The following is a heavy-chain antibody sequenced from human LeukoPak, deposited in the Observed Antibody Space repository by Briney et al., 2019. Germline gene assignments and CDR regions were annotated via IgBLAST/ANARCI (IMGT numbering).Heavy chain of an antibody. D-gene: IGHD2-15*01. J-gene: IGHJ4*02. CDR1: GGTFSSYA. Sequence: ASVKVSCKASGGTFSSYAISWVRQAPGQGLEWMGWISAYNGNTNYAQKLQGRVTMTTDTSTSTAYMELRSLRSDDTAVYYCARESLRGGSYVWGQGTLVTVSS. CDR2: ISAYNGNT. CDR3: ARESLRGGSYV. V-gene: IGHV1-18*01.